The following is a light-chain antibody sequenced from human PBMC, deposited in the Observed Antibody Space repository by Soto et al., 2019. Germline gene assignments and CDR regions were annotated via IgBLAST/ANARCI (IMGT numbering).Light chain of an antibody. Sequence: EVVLTQSPGTLSLSPGERASLSCRASQSVSNNSLAWYQQKPGQSPKLLIFGSSDRATGIPDRFSGSGSGTDVTLTISRLEPEDFAVYYCQQYGSSPPYTFGQGTKLEIK. V-gene: IGKV3-20*01. J-gene: IGKJ2*01. CDR1: QSVSNNS. CDR2: GSS. CDR3: QQYGSSPPYT.